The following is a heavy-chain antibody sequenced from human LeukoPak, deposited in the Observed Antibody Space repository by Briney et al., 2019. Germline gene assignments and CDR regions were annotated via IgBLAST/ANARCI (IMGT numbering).Heavy chain of an antibody. Sequence: SETLSLTCTVSGGSISSYYWSWIRQPPGKGLEGIGYIYYSGSTNYNPSLKSRVTISVDTSKNQFSLKLSSVTAADTAVYYCEGKTRYSVSYGRGYYYYYMDVWGKGTSVTVSS. J-gene: IGHJ6*03. CDR3: EGKTRYSVSYGRGYYYYYMDV. V-gene: IGHV4-59*01. CDR2: IYYSGST. CDR1: GGSISSYY. D-gene: IGHD1-26*01.